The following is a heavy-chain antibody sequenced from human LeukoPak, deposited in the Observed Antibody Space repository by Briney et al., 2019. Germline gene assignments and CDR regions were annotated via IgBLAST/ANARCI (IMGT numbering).Heavy chain of an antibody. CDR2: ISWNSGSI. V-gene: IGHV3-9*01. J-gene: IGHJ4*02. Sequence: GGSLRLSCAASGFTFDDYAMHWVRQAPGKGLEWVSGISWNSGSIGYADSVKGRFTISRDNAKNFLYLQMNSLRAEDTALYYCAKDIFGSGYYYFDYWGQGTLVTVSS. D-gene: IGHD5-12*01. CDR3: AKDIFGSGYYYFDY. CDR1: GFTFDDYA.